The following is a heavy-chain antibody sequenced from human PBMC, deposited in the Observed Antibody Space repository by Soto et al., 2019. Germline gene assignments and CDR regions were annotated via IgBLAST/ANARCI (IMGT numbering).Heavy chain of an antibody. CDR3: ARGRGSSYFDY. D-gene: IGHD1-26*01. Sequence: EVQLVESGGGLIQPGGSLRLSCAASGLTVSSNYMSWVRQAPGKGLEWVPVLYSGGTTYYADSVKGRFTISRDNSKNTLYLQMNSLRAEDTAVYYCARGRGSSYFDYWGQGTLVTVSS. J-gene: IGHJ4*02. V-gene: IGHV3-53*01. CDR2: LYSGGTT. CDR1: GLTVSSNY.